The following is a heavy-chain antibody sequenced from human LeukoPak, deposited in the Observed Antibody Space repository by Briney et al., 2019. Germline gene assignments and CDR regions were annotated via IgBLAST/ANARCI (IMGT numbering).Heavy chain of an antibody. Sequence: SQTLSLTCTVSGGSISSADYYWNWIRQHPGKGLEWIGSIYYSGTTYYNPSLKSRVIISVDTSKNQFSLKLSSVTAADTAVYYCARSRAFNSGAFDPWGQGSLVTVSS. J-gene: IGHJ5*02. D-gene: IGHD1-26*01. CDR3: ARSRAFNSGAFDP. CDR2: IYYSGTT. V-gene: IGHV4-31*03. CDR1: GGSISSADYY.